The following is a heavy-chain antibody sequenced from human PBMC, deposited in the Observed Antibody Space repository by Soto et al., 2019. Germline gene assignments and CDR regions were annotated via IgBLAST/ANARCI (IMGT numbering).Heavy chain of an antibody. Sequence: SETQSLTCTVSGDAISSVEYYWSWIRQSPGRGLGWIGYIYYDGRTSYNPSLRSRAFISIDTSKNHFSLRLNDVTAADTAVYYCARSDLVRVIKCYGVVSEAPHIWVQGTKVTVAS. CDR1: GDAISSVEYY. J-gene: IGHJ3*02. V-gene: IGHV4-30-4*01. D-gene: IGHD3-16*01. CDR3: ARSDLVRVIKCYGVVSEAPHI. CDR2: IYYDGRT.